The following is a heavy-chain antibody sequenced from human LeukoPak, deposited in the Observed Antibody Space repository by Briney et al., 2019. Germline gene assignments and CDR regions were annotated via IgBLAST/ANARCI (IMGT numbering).Heavy chain of an antibody. V-gene: IGHV3-53*01. CDR3: ARDHRLRYFDWSDFDY. D-gene: IGHD3-9*01. Sequence: PGGSLRLSCAASGFTVSSNYMSWVRQAPGKGLEWVSVIYSGGSTYYADSVKGRFTISRDNAKNSLYLQMNSLRAEDTAVYYCARDHRLRYFDWSDFDYWGQGTLVTVSS. CDR2: IYSGGST. J-gene: IGHJ4*02. CDR1: GFTVSSNY.